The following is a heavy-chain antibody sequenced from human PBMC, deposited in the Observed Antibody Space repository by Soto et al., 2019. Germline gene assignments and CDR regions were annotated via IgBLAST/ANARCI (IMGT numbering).Heavy chain of an antibody. V-gene: IGHV1-69*13. CDR2: IIPIFGTA. D-gene: IGHD2-15*01. CDR3: ARDIVVVVAASLHAFDI. Sequence: SVKVSCKASGGTFSSYAISWVRQAPGQGLEWMGGIIPIFGTANYAQKFQGRVTITADESTSTAYMELSSLRSEDTAVYYCARDIVVVVAASLHAFDIWGQGTMVTVSS. J-gene: IGHJ3*02. CDR1: GGTFSSYA.